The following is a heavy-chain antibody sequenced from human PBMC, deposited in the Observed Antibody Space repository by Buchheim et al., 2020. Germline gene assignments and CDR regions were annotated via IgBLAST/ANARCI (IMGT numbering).Heavy chain of an antibody. CDR3: VRLGGTTLRYYSYGMDV. CDR2: IYPGDSDT. J-gene: IGHJ6*02. Sequence: EVQLVQSGAEVKKPGESLKISCQGSGYYFNSYWIGWVRQMPGKGLEYMGLIYPGDSDTRYQAPFQGQVIISADKSSSTASLQWSSLKASDTGTYYCVRLGGTTLRYYSYGMDVWGQGTT. D-gene: IGHD3-16*01. V-gene: IGHV5-51*03. CDR1: GYYFNSYW.